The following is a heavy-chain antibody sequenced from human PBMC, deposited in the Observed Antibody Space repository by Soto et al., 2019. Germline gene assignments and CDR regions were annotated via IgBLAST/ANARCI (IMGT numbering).Heavy chain of an antibody. CDR1: GFTFSSYA. Sequence: PGGSLRLSCAASGFTFSSYAMSWVRQAPGKGLEWVSAISGSGGSTYYADSVKGRFTISRDNSKNTLYLQMNSLRAEDTAVYYCAKDFLAYCGSDCEYYFDYWGQGTLVTVSS. CDR3: AKDFLAYCGSDCEYYFDY. CDR2: ISGSGGST. D-gene: IGHD2-21*02. J-gene: IGHJ4*02. V-gene: IGHV3-23*01.